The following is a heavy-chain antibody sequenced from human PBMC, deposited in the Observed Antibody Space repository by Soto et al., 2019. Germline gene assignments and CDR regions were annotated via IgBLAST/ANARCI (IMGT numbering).Heavy chain of an antibody. CDR2: ISSSGSTI. CDR3: ARTYSSSTEPSNYYYYGMDV. Sequence: PGGSLRLSCAASGFTFSSYEMNWVRQAPGKGLEWVSYISSSGSTIYYADSVKGRFTISRDNAKNSLYLQMNSLRAEDTAVYYCARTYSSSTEPSNYYYYGMDVWGQGXTVTV. J-gene: IGHJ6*02. D-gene: IGHD6-6*01. V-gene: IGHV3-48*03. CDR1: GFTFSSYE.